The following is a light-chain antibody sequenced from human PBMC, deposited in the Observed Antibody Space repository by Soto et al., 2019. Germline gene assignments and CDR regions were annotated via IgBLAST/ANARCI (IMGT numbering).Light chain of an antibody. V-gene: IGKV1-5*01. CDR3: QQYSSYSRT. J-gene: IGKJ1*01. CDR2: DAS. Sequence: DIKITQSPSTLSASVGATVTVACRASQSISSWLAWYQQKPGKAPKLLIYDASRLESGVPARFSGSGSGTEFTLTISSLQPDDFAAYYCQQYSSYSRTFGQGTKVDIK. CDR1: QSISSW.